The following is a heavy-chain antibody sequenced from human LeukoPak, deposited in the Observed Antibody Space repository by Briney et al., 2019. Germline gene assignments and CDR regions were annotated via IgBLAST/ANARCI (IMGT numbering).Heavy chain of an antibody. V-gene: IGHV1-18*04. CDR2: ISAYNGNT. D-gene: IGHD2-2*01. CDR3: ASHYCSSTSCYADYGMDV. CDR1: GYTFTSYG. Sequence: GASVKVSCKASGYTFTSYGINWVRQAPGQGLEWMGWISAYNGNTNYAQKLQGRVTMTTDTSTSTAYMELRSLRSDDTAVYYCASHYCSSTSCYADYGMDVWGKGTTVTVSS. J-gene: IGHJ6*04.